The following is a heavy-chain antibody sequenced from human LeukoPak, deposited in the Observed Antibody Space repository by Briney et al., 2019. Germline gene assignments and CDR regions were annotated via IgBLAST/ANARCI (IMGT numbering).Heavy chain of an antibody. D-gene: IGHD3-22*01. V-gene: IGHV1-2*02. Sequence: ASVKVSCKASGYTFTDYYMHWVRQAPGQGLEWMGWINPKSGGTNYAQKFQGRVTMTRDTSISTAYMELSRLRSDDTAVYYCARGYYYDSSGSTFDFWGQGTLATVSS. CDR1: GYTFTDYY. CDR3: ARGYYYDSSGSTFDF. J-gene: IGHJ4*02. CDR2: INPKSGGT.